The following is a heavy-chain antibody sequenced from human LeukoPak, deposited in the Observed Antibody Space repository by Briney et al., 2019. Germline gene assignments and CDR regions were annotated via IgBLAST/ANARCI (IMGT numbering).Heavy chain of an antibody. CDR2: IKIDASAK. D-gene: IGHD6-19*01. J-gene: IGHJ4*02. CDR1: GFTFSNYW. CDR3: YGAVAGDDSDS. V-gene: IGHV3-7*01. Sequence: GGPLRVSCAASGFTFSNYWMGWVRQAPREGMDWVANIKIDASAKYYVDSVKGRFTISKDNAKNSLYLRMNSLRAEDTAVYYCYGAVAGDDSDSWGQGTLVTVSS.